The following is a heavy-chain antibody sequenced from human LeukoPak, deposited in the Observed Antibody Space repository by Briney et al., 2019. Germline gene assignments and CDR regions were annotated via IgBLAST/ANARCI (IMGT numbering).Heavy chain of an antibody. CDR2: IIPIFGTA. J-gene: IGHJ4*02. D-gene: IGHD4-23*01. Sequence: SVKVSCKASGYTFTSYGISWVRQAPGQGLEWMGGIIPIFGTANYAQKFQGRVTITTDESTSTAYMEPSSLRSEDTAVYYCARDGGNARADYWGQGTLVTVSS. CDR1: GYTFTSYG. V-gene: IGHV1-69*05. CDR3: ARDGGNARADY.